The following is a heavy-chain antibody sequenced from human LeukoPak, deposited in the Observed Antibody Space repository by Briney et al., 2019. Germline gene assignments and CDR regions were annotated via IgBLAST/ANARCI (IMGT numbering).Heavy chain of an antibody. D-gene: IGHD2-21*01. V-gene: IGHV4-34*01. CDR2: IHQSGSA. Sequence: PSETLSLTCAVYGGSFSGYYWTWIRQPPGKGLEWIGEIHQSGSANYNPSLKSRLTISVDTSKNQFSLKMTSVTAADTAIYYCARGIPLLKWFDPWGQGTLVTVSS. CDR1: GGSFSGYY. CDR3: ARGIPLLKWFDP. J-gene: IGHJ5*02.